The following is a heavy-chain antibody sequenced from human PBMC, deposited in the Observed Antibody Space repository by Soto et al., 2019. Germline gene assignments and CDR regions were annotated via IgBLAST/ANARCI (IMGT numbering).Heavy chain of an antibody. V-gene: IGHV3-23*01. J-gene: IGHJ5*02. CDR3: AKVQLYIRGVLHNRLAP. CDR2: ISGSGGST. CDR1: GLTFSSYA. Sequence: PGGSLKLSCAASGLTFSSYAMSWVRQAPGKGLEWVSAISGSGGSTYYADSVKGRFTISRDNSKNTLYLQMNSLRAEDTAVYYCAKVQLYIRGVLHNRLAPWGQRTLVTVSS. D-gene: IGHD3-10*02.